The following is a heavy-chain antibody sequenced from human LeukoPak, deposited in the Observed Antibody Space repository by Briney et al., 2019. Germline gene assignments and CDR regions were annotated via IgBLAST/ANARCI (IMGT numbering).Heavy chain of an antibody. CDR1: GFSFSNYG. D-gene: IGHD3-22*01. J-gene: IGHJ6*03. CDR2: IRYDGTNK. CDR3: AKDPRTGYYYGYYYYYMDV. Sequence: GGSPRLSCVASGFSFSNYGMHWVRQAPGKGLEWVAFIRYDGTNKFYVDSVKGRFTISRDNSKNTLYLQMNSLRAEDTAVYYCAKDPRTGYYYGYYYYYMDVWGKGTTVTISS. V-gene: IGHV3-30*02.